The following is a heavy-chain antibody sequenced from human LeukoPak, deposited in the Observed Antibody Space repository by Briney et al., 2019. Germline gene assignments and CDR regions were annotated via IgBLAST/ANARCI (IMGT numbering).Heavy chain of an antibody. CDR3: AKEYSVRNQFDH. Sequence: GGSLRLSCAASGFTFDDYGMSWVRQAPGKGLEWVSGINWNGGSTGYADSVRGRFTISRDNSKNALYLQMNSLRAEDTAVYYCAKEYSVRNQFDHWGQGTLVAVSS. CDR1: GFTFDDYG. D-gene: IGHD1-14*01. J-gene: IGHJ4*02. CDR2: INWNGGST. V-gene: IGHV3-20*04.